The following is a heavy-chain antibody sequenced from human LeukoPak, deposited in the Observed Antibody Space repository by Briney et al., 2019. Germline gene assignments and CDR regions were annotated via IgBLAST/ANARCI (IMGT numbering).Heavy chain of an antibody. J-gene: IGHJ4*02. CDR1: GFTFSSSA. CDR3: ARGEKRGYYDSSGPFDY. Sequence: PGGSLRLSCAASGFTFSSSAMSWVRQAPGKGLEWVSAISNNGGYTYYADSVQGRFTISRDNSKSTLCLQMNSLRAEDTAVYYCARGEKRGYYDSSGPFDYWGQGTLVTVSS. V-gene: IGHV3-23*01. D-gene: IGHD3-22*01. CDR2: ISNNGGYT.